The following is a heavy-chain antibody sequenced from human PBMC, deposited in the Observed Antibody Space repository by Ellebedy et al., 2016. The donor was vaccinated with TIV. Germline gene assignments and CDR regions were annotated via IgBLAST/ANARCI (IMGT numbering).Heavy chain of an antibody. V-gene: IGHV4-38-2*02. CDR3: ARDGAGRWDY. CDR2: ILHSGST. CDR1: GSSISSGYY. D-gene: IGHD4-23*01. Sequence: MPSETLSLTCSVSGSSISSGYYWGWIRHPPGRGLEWIGSILHSGSTYYSPSLKSRVTISVDTSKNQLYLRLSFVTAADTAVYYCARDGAGRWDYWGPGTLVTVSS. J-gene: IGHJ4*02.